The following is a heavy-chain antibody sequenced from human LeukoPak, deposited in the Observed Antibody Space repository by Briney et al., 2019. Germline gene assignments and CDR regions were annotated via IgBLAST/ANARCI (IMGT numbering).Heavy chain of an antibody. V-gene: IGHV4-34*01. Sequence: SETLSLTCAVYGGSFSAYYWSWIRQPPGKGLEWIGEINHSGSTNYNPSLKSRVTISVDTSKNQFSLKLSSVTAADTAVYYCARRPADRLYDILTDTYYYYGMDVWGQGTTVTASS. J-gene: IGHJ6*02. D-gene: IGHD3-9*01. CDR2: INHSGST. CDR1: GGSFSAYY. CDR3: ARRPADRLYDILTDTYYYYGMDV.